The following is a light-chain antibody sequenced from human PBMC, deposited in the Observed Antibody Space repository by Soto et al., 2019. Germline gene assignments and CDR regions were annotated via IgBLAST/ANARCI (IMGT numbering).Light chain of an antibody. J-gene: IGLJ1*01. Sequence: QSVLTQPASVSGSPGQSITISCTGTSSDVGGYNYVSWYQQHPGKAPKLMIYDVSNRPSGVSNRFSGSKSGNTASLAITGLQAEDEAVYYCQSYYRSLSDHVFGTGTKVTVL. CDR2: DVS. CDR3: QSYYRSLSDHV. V-gene: IGLV2-14*01. CDR1: SSDVGGYNY.